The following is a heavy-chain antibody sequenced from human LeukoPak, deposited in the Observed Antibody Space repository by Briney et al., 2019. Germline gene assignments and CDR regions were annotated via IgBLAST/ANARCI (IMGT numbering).Heavy chain of an antibody. J-gene: IGHJ5*02. CDR3: ARDLEQQLVNWFDP. D-gene: IGHD6-13*01. Sequence: ASVKVSCKASGYTFTSYGISWVRQAPGQGLEWMGWISAYNGNTNYAQKLQGRVTMTTDTSTSTAYMELRSLRSDDTAVYYRARDLEQQLVNWFDPWGQGTLVTVSS. CDR2: ISAYNGNT. V-gene: IGHV1-18*01. CDR1: GYTFTSYG.